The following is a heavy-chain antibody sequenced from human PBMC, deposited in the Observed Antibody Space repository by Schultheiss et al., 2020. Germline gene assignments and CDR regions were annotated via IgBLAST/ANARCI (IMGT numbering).Heavy chain of an antibody. Sequence: GGSLRLSCAASGFTFSSYGMHWVRQAPGKGLEWVSYISSSGSTIYYADSVKGRFTISRDNAKNTLYLQMNSLRAEDTAVYYCAKDFWNYDYYYGMDVWGKGTTVTVSS. J-gene: IGHJ6*04. V-gene: IGHV3-48*04. D-gene: IGHD1-1*01. CDR3: AKDFWNYDYYYGMDV. CDR1: GFTFSSYG. CDR2: ISSSGSTI.